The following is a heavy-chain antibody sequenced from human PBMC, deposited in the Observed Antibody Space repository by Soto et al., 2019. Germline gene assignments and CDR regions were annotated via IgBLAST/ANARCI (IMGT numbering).Heavy chain of an antibody. D-gene: IGHD3-22*01. Sequence: QVQLVQSGAEVKKPGASVKVSCKASGYTFTSYYMHWVRQAPGQGLEWMGIINPSGGSTSYAQEFQGRVTTTRDTSTSTVYMELSSLRSEDTAVYYCARAYDSSGYPTRNWFDPWGQGTLVTVSS. CDR3: ARAYDSSGYPTRNWFDP. V-gene: IGHV1-46*01. J-gene: IGHJ5*02. CDR2: INPSGGST. CDR1: GYTFTSYY.